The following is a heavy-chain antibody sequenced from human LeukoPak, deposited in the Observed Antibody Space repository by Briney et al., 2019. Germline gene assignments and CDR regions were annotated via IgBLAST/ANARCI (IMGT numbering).Heavy chain of an antibody. J-gene: IGHJ4*02. CDR1: GGSISSYY. CDR2: IYYSGST. Sequence: NPSETQSLTCTVSGGSISSYYWSWIRQPPGKGLEWIGYIYYSGSTNYNPSLKSRVTISVDTSKNQFSLKLSSVTAADTAVYYCARVSGIAARPVNFDYWGQGTLVTVSS. V-gene: IGHV4-59*12. CDR3: ARVSGIAARPVNFDY. D-gene: IGHD6-6*01.